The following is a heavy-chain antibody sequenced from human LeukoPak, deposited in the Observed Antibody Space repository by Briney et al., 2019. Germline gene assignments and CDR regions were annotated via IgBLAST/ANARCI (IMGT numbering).Heavy chain of an antibody. D-gene: IGHD3-10*02. V-gene: IGHV4-38-2*01. Sequence: SETLSLTCAVSGYSISSGYYWGWIRQPPGKGLEWIGSIYHSGSTYYNPSLKSRVTISVDTSKNQFSLKLSSVTAADTAVYYCARGLFGESYDYWGQGTLVTVSP. CDR1: GYSISSGYY. J-gene: IGHJ4*02. CDR3: ARGLFGESYDY. CDR2: IYHSGST.